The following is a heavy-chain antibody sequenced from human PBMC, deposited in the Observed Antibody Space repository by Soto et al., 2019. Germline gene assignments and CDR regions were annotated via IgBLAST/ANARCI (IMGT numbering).Heavy chain of an antibody. CDR2: IYYSGST. CDR1: GGSISSYY. CDR3: ARGLYYYDSSGDSWFVP. Sequence: SETLSLTCTVSGGSISSYYWSWIRQPPGKGLEWIGYIYYSGSTNYNPSLKSRVTISVDRSKNQFSLKLSSVTAADTAVYYCARGLYYYDSSGDSWFVPWGEGPLVTVS. J-gene: IGHJ5*02. D-gene: IGHD3-22*01. V-gene: IGHV4-59*12.